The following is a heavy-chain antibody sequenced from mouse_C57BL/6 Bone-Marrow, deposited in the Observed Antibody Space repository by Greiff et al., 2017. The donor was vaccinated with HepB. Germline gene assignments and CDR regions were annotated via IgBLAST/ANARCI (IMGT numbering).Heavy chain of an antibody. J-gene: IGHJ4*01. CDR3: ARDGGLTDYYAMDY. D-gene: IGHD2-13*01. V-gene: IGHV1-26*01. CDR2: INPNNGGT. CDR1: GYTFTDYY. Sequence: EVQLQQSGPELVKPGASVKISCKASGYTFTDYYMNWVKQSHGKSLEWIGDINPNNGGTSYNQKFKGKATLTVDKSSSTAYMELRSLTSEDSAVYYCARDGGLTDYYAMDYWGQGTSVTVSS.